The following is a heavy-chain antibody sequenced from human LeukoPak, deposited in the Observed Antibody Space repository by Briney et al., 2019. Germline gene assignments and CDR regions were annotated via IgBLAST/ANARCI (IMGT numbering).Heavy chain of an antibody. J-gene: IGHJ4*02. CDR2: ISAYNGNT. Sequence: ASVKVSCKASGYTFTSYGISWVRQAPGRGLEWMGWISAYNGNTNYAQKLQGRVTMTTDTSTSTAYMELRSLRSDDTAVYYCARDHDILTGSGYFDYWGQGTLVTVSS. CDR1: GYTFTSYG. D-gene: IGHD3-9*01. CDR3: ARDHDILTGSGYFDY. V-gene: IGHV1-18*01.